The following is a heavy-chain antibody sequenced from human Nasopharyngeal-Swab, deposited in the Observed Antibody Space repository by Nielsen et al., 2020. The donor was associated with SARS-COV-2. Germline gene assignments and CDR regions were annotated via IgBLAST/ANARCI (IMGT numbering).Heavy chain of an antibody. CDR1: GYTFTGYY. D-gene: IGHD2-2*01. CDR2: INPNSGGT. V-gene: IGHV1-2*06. J-gene: IGHJ6*02. CDR3: ARDMARYCSSTSCYAPGAYYYYGMDV. Sequence: ASVKVSCKASGYTFTGYYMHWVRQAPGQGLEWMGRINPNSGGTNYAQKFQGRVTMTRDTSISTAYMELSRLRSDDTAVYYRARDMARYCSSTSCYAPGAYYYYGMDVWGQGTTVTVSS.